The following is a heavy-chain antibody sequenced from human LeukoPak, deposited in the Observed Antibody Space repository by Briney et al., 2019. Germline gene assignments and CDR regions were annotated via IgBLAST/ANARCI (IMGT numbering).Heavy chain of an antibody. Sequence: GGSLRLSCAASGFTFSGYWMHWVRQAPGKGLVWVSRINSDGSSTNYADSVKGRFTISRDNAKGTLYLQMNSLGAEDTAVYYCALDGYNSYFFDYWGQGTLVTVSS. CDR3: ALDGYNSYFFDY. D-gene: IGHD5-24*01. CDR1: GFTFSGYW. V-gene: IGHV3-74*01. J-gene: IGHJ4*02. CDR2: INSDGSST.